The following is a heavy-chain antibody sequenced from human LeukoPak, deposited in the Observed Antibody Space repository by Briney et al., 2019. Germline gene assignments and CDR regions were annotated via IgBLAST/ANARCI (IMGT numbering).Heavy chain of an antibody. Sequence: SETLSLTCTVSGGSSSSYYWSWIRQPPGKGLEWIGYIYYSGSTNYHPSLKSRVTISLDTSRNQFSLKLNSVTAADTAVYYCAKSNGYGLVDIWGQGTMVTVSS. CDR2: IYYSGST. V-gene: IGHV4-59*12. CDR3: AKSNGYGLVDI. D-gene: IGHD3-10*01. J-gene: IGHJ3*02. CDR1: GGSSSSYY.